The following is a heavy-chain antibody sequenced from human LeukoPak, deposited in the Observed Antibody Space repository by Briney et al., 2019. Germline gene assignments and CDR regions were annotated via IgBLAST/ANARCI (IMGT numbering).Heavy chain of an antibody. CDR3: ARGVVPDWIQLWLQSFDC. CDR2: ISSSSSYI. Sequence: PGGSLRLSCAASGFTFSSYSMNWVRLAPGKGLEWVSSISSSSSYIYYADSVKGRFTISRDNAKNSLYLQMNSLRAEDTAVYYCARGVVPDWIQLWLQSFDCWGQGTLVTVSS. J-gene: IGHJ4*02. D-gene: IGHD5-18*01. V-gene: IGHV3-21*01. CDR1: GFTFSSYS.